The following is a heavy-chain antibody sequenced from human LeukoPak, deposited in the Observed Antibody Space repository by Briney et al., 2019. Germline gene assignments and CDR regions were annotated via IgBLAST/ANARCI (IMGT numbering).Heavy chain of an antibody. D-gene: IGHD3-9*01. CDR1: GYTFTSYA. Sequence: ASVKVSCKASGYTFTSYAMNWVRQAPGQGLEWMGWINTNTGNPTYAQGFTGRFVFSLNTSVSTAYLQISSLKAEDTAVYYCAREYYDILTGYYTPYFDYWGQGTLVTVSS. CDR2: INTNTGNP. J-gene: IGHJ4*02. V-gene: IGHV7-4-1*02. CDR3: AREYYDILTGYYTPYFDY.